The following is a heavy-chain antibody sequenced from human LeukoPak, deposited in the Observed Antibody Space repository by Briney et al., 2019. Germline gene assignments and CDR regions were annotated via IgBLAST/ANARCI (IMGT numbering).Heavy chain of an antibody. J-gene: IGHJ4*02. CDR3: VKSGGYGLIDY. D-gene: IGHD1-26*01. V-gene: IGHV4-39*01. CDR2: IYYTGNT. Sequence: SSETLSLTCAVSGASISGSGYYLGWIRQSPGKGLEWIGNIYYTGNTYYNAPLQSRVTISIDTSENQFSLRLNSVTAADTAMYYCVKSGGYGLIDYWGPGTLVTVSS. CDR1: GASISGSGYY.